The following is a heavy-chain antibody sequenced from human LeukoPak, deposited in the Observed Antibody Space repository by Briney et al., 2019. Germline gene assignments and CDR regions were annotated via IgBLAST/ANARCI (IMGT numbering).Heavy chain of an antibody. CDR2: LSGSGTST. CDR3: AKAKSGSYSPFDF. J-gene: IGHJ4*02. Sequence: GGSLRLSCTASGFSFSNYAMSWVRQGPGKGLEWVSSLSGSGTSTYYVDSVKGRFTISRDNSWNTLYLQMNSLRAEDTAVYYCAKAKSGSYSPFDFWGQGTLVTVPS. V-gene: IGHV3-23*01. D-gene: IGHD1-26*01. CDR1: GFSFSNYA.